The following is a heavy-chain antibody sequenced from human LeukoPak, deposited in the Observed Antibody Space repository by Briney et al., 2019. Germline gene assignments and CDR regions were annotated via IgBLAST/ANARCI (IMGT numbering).Heavy chain of an antibody. Sequence: DSVKVSCEASGYTFISYHISWVRQAPGQGLEWMGWVSAYNGNTNYAQKIQGRVTMTTDTSTSTAYMELRSLRSDDTAVYYCARRYGSGSYDYWGQGTLVTVSS. CDR1: GYTFISYH. V-gene: IGHV1-18*01. J-gene: IGHJ4*02. CDR3: ARRYGSGSYDY. CDR2: VSAYNGNT. D-gene: IGHD3-10*01.